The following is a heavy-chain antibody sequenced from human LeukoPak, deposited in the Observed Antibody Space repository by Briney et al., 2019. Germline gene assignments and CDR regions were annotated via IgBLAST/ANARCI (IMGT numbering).Heavy chain of an antibody. D-gene: IGHD2-2*02. CDR3: ARGNCRSTECYTDDAFDI. CDR2: ISPYDGNT. J-gene: IGHJ3*02. Sequence: ASVKVSCKASGYTFTSYGISWVRQAPGQGLEWMGWISPYDGNTNYAQTIQDRDTMTTDTSTSTGYMELRGLRSDDTAVYYCARGNCRSTECYTDDAFDIWGQGTMVTVSS. CDR1: GYTFTSYG. V-gene: IGHV1-18*01.